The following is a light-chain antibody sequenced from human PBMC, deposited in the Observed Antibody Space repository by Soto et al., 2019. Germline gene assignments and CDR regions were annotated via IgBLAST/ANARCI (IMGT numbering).Light chain of an antibody. CDR2: GNS. J-gene: IGLJ3*02. CDR3: QSYDSSLSGSV. V-gene: IGLV1-40*01. CDR1: SSNIGAGYD. Sequence: QSVLTQPPSVSGAPGQRVTISCTGSSSNIGAGYDVLWYQQLPGTAPKLLIYGNSNRPSGVPDRFSGSKSGTSASLAITGLQAEDEADYSCQSYDSSLSGSVFGGGTKLTVL.